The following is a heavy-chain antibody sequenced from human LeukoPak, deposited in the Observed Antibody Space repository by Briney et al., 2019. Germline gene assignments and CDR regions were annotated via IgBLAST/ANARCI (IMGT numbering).Heavy chain of an antibody. J-gene: IGHJ5*02. Sequence: PSETLSLTCAVYGGSFSGYYWGWIRQSPGKGLEWIGEINHSGSTNYNPSLKSRVTISVDTSKNQFSPKLSSVTAADTAVYYCARHQETYYYDSSGYYKRTTWFDPWGQGTLVTVSS. CDR2: INHSGST. CDR1: GGSFSGYY. V-gene: IGHV4-34*01. D-gene: IGHD3-22*01. CDR3: ARHQETYYYDSSGYYKRTTWFDP.